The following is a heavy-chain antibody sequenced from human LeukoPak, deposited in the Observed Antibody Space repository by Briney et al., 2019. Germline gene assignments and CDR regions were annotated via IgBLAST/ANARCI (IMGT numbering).Heavy chain of an antibody. CDR2: ISYDGSNK. J-gene: IGHJ4*02. CDR1: GFTFSSYG. V-gene: IGHV3-30*18. CDR3: GKEAQGVLWFGTARG. Sequence: GRSLRLSCAASGFTFSSYGMHWVRQAPGKGLEWVAVISYDGSNKYYADSVKGRFTISRDNSKNTLYLQMNSLRAEDTAVYCCGKEAQGVLWFGTARGRGQGTLVTVSS. D-gene: IGHD3-10*01.